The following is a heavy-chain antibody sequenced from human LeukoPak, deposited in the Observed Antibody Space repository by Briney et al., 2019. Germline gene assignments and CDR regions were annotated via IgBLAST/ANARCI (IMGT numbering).Heavy chain of an antibody. CDR1: GDSISSGGYY. D-gene: IGHD5-12*01. CDR2: IYYSGST. CDR3: AREPRGGGYSFDY. Sequence: SETLSLTRTFTGDSISSGGYYWSCIRQPPGKGLEWIGYIYYSGSTFYNPSLKSRVTISVDTSKNKFSLRLSSVTAADTAVYYCAREPRGGGYSFDYWGQGTLVTVSS. J-gene: IGHJ4*02. V-gene: IGHV4-31*03.